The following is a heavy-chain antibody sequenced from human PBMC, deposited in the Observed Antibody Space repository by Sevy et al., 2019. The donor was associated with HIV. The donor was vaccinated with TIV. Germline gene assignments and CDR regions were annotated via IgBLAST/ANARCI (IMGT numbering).Heavy chain of an antibody. CDR2: ISYDGSNK. Sequence: GGSLRLSCAASGFTFSSYAMHWVRQAPGKGLEWVAVISYDGSNKYYADSVKGRFTISRDNSKNTLYLQMNSLRAEDTAVXYCAXDSQKWLVRXXYFXXXXXGTLVTVSS. CDR1: GFTFSSYA. J-gene: IGHJ4*01. V-gene: IGHV3-30-3*01. CDR3: AXDSQKWLVRXXYFXX. D-gene: IGHD6-19*01.